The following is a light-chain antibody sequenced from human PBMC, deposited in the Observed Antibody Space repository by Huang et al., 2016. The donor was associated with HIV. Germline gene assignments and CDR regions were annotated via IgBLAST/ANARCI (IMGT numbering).Light chain of an antibody. CDR3: QQYNDWPRT. Sequence: EIVMTQSPATLSVSPGERATLSCRASQSVSNNLAWYQQKPGQAPRLLISGASTRATGVPGRFSGSGSATEFTLNISSLQSEDLAVYYCQQYNDWPRTFGQGTKVEIK. CDR1: QSVSNN. CDR2: GAS. V-gene: IGKV3-15*01. J-gene: IGKJ1*01.